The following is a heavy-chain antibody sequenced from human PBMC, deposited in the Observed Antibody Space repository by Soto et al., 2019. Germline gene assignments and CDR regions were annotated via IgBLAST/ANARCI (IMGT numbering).Heavy chain of an antibody. J-gene: IGHJ4*02. Sequence: EVQLSKSGGGLVQPGGSLRLSCAVSESTFSSTVMSWVRQAPGKGLEWVSSISGSGDKLYYVDSVKGRFTISRDNSKNTLYLQMNSLRAEDTAIYFCANMSGAAVDHWGQGTPVTVSS. D-gene: IGHD6-13*01. V-gene: IGHV3-23*01. CDR3: ANMSGAAVDH. CDR1: ESTFSSTV. CDR2: ISGSGDKL.